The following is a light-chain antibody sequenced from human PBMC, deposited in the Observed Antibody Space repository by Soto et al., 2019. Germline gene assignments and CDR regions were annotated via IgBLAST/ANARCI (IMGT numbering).Light chain of an antibody. CDR2: EGI. CDR3: CSHVGANNYV. CDR1: SSTVGGFNV. Sequence: QAVRTHPASVSGSPGHSITISCTGTSSTVGGFNVVSWYQQHPGKAPKVIIYEGIKRPSGISNRFSGSNSGSTASLTISGLQAEEEADYYCCSHVGANNYVFGTGTKVTAL. V-gene: IGLV2-23*01. J-gene: IGLJ1*01.